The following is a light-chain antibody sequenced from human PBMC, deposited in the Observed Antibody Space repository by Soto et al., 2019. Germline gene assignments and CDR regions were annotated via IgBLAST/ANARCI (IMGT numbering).Light chain of an antibody. J-gene: IGLJ1*01. CDR1: SGDIGSYNR. CDR2: EVT. CDR3: SSYTNINTRACV. V-gene: IGLV2-14*01. Sequence: QSVLTHPASGSGSPGQSITISCTGTSGDIGSYNRVSWYQQHPGKAPKLIIYEVTDRPSGVSNRFSGSKSANTASLTISGLQAEDQADYYCSSYTNINTRACVFGTGTKLTVL.